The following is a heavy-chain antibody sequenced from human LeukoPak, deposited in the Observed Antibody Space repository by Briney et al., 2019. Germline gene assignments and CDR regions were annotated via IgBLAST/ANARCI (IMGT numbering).Heavy chain of an antibody. CDR1: GFTFSYYW. J-gene: IGHJ4*02. CDR3: TTEILDSSGWYRFVFDY. CDR2: IKSKTDGGTT. V-gene: IGHV3-15*01. Sequence: PGGSLRLSCAASGFTFSYYWLSWVRQAPGKGLEWVGRIKSKTDGGTTDYAAPVKGRFTISRDDSKNTLYLQMNSLKTEDTAVYYCTTEILDSSGWYRFVFDYWGQGTLVTVSS. D-gene: IGHD6-19*01.